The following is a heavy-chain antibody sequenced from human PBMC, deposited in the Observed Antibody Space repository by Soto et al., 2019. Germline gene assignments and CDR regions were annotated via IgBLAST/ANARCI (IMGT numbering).Heavy chain of an antibody. J-gene: IGHJ4*02. CDR3: ARDSVRFLEHFSTGYFDY. V-gene: IGHV3-33*08. CDR1: GFTFSDYG. CDR2: LWYDGSGE. D-gene: IGHD3-3*01. Sequence: QVHLVESGGGVVQPGGALRLSCAGSGFTFSDYGMHWVRQAPGKGREWVAVLWYDGSGEYYTDSVRGRFTISRANSNNTLYLQMNNLRDEDTGVYYCARDSVRFLEHFSTGYFDYWGQGPRVTVSS.